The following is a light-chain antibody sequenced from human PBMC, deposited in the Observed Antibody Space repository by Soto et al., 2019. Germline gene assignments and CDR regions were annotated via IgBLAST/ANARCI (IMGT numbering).Light chain of an antibody. J-gene: IGLJ3*02. CDR2: DND. CDR3: GTWDSRLSVWV. V-gene: IGLV1-51*01. Sequence: QSVLTQPPSVSAAPGQKVIISCSGSTSNIGNNDVSWYQLLPGTAPKLLIYDNDKRPSGIRDRFSGSKSGTSATLGITGLQTGDEADYYCGTWDSRLSVWVFGGGTKLTVL. CDR1: TSNIGNND.